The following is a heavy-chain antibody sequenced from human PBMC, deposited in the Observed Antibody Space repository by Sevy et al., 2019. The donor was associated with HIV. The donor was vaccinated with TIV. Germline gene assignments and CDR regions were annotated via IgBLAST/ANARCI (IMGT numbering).Heavy chain of an antibody. CDR2: IWYDGSNQ. V-gene: IGHV3-33*06. CDR1: GFTFSSYG. CDR3: AKKGCDGYNIPIDY. J-gene: IGHJ4*02. Sequence: GGSLRLSCAASGFTFSSYGMHWVRQAPGKGLEWVAVIWYDGSNQYYADSVKGRFTISRDNSKNTLYLQMNSLRVEDTAVYYCAKKGCDGYNIPIDYWGQRTLVTASS. D-gene: IGHD5-12*01.